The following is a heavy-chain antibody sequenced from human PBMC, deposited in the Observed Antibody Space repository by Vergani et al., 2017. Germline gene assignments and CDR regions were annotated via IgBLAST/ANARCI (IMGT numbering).Heavy chain of an antibody. CDR1: GYSFTSYW. CDR2: IYPGDSDT. CDR3: ARGRISSGWYGDGYYYYYYMDV. Sequence: EVQLVQSGAEVKKPGESLKISCKGSGYSFTSYWIGWVRQMPGKGLEWMGIIYPGDSDTRYSPSFQGQVTISADKSISTAYLQWSSLKASDTAMYYCARGRISSGWYGDGYYYYYYMDVWGKGTTVTVSS. V-gene: IGHV5-51*03. D-gene: IGHD6-19*01. J-gene: IGHJ6*03.